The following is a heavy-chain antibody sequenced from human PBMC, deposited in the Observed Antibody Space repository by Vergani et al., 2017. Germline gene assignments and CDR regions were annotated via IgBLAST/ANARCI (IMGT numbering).Heavy chain of an antibody. D-gene: IGHD4-17*01. CDR3: ASKVDGDYGGGWYFDL. CDR1: GFTFSSYG. Sequence: QVQLVESGGGVVQPGRSLRLSCAASGFTFSSYGMHWVRQAPGKGLEWVAVIWYDGSNKYYADSVKGRFTISRDNSKNTLYLQINSLRAEDTAVYYCASKVDGDYGGGWYFDLWGRGTLVTVSS. V-gene: IGHV3-33*01. CDR2: IWYDGSNK. J-gene: IGHJ2*01.